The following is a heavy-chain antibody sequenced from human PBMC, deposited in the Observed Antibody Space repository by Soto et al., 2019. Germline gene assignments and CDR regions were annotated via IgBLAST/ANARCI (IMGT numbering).Heavy chain of an antibody. Sequence: SETLSLTCTVSGGSIGYYYWTWIRQPPGKGLEWIGFIYYSGSTNYNPSLKSRVTMSVDTSKNRFSLKLTSVTAADTAVYYCARERGVTTNDAFDVWGRGAMVTVS. CDR2: IYYSGST. J-gene: IGHJ3*01. CDR3: ARERGVTTNDAFDV. CDR1: GGSIGYYY. V-gene: IGHV4-59*01. D-gene: IGHD4-17*01.